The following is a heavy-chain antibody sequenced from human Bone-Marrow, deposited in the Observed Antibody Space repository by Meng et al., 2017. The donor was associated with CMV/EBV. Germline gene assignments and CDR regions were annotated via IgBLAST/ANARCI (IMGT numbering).Heavy chain of an antibody. CDR1: GGPVSSGSYY. J-gene: IGHJ4*02. CDR2: IYYSGST. Sequence: GSLRLSCTVSGGPVSSGSYYWSWIRQPPGKGLEWIGYIYYSGSTNYNPSLKSRVTISVDTSKNQFSLKLSSVTAADTAVYYCARNRLSGPTLDYWGQGTLVTFSS. CDR3: ARNRLSGPTLDY. V-gene: IGHV4-61*01. D-gene: IGHD6-19*01.